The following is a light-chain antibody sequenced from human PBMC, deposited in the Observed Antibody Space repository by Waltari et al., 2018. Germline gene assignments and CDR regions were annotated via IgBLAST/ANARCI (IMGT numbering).Light chain of an antibody. CDR3: QQYNNWPPE. CDR2: GAT. Sequence: EIVMTQSPATLSVSPGERVTLSCRASQSVRSYVAWYPQQPGLAPRLLVYGATTRATGNPDKFSGSGSGTEFTLTISSLESEDSAVYFCQQYNNWPPEFGQGTRLEIQ. V-gene: IGKV3-15*01. J-gene: IGKJ5*01. CDR1: QSVRSY.